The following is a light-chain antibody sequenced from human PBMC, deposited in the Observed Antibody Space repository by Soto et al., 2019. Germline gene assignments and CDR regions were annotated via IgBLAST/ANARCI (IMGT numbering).Light chain of an antibody. J-gene: IGKJ1*01. CDR1: QSVSSN. V-gene: IGKV3-15*01. Sequence: EIVMTQSPATLSVSPGERATLSCRASQSVSSNLAWYQQKPGQAPRLLIYGASTRATGIPARFSGSGSGTEFTRTISSLQSEDLAVYYCQQYNNWPRTFGQGTKVEI. CDR2: GAS. CDR3: QQYNNWPRT.